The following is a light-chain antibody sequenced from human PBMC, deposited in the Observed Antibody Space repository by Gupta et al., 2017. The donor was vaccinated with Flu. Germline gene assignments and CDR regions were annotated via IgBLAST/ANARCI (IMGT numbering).Light chain of an antibody. Sequence: ATLSFSPGDRATLSCRASQSISRFLAWYQHKPCQAPRLLIYDASTRAAGIPARFSGGGSGTDFTLTISSREPEDFAVYYCQQRSKWPEITFGPGAKVGIK. J-gene: IGKJ3*01. V-gene: IGKV3-11*01. CDR3: QQRSKWPEIT. CDR2: DAS. CDR1: QSISRF.